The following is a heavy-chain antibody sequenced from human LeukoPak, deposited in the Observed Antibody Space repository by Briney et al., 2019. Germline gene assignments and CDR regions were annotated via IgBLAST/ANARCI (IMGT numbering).Heavy chain of an antibody. D-gene: IGHD3-10*01. CDR1: GYTFTSYA. CDR3: AAITMVRGVIIRLGY. J-gene: IGHJ4*02. CDR2: INTNTGNP. V-gene: IGHV7-4-1*02. Sequence: EASVKVSCKASGYTFTSYAMNWVRQAPGQGLEWMGWINTNTGNPTYAQGFTGRFVFSLDTSVSTAYLQISSLKAEDTAVYYCAAITMVRGVIIRLGYWGQGTLVTVSS.